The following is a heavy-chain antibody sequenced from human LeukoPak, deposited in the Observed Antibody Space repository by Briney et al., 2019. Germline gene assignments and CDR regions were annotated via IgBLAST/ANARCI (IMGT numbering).Heavy chain of an antibody. CDR1: GGSISSYY. CDR3: ARYPTIAAWRDAFDI. J-gene: IGHJ3*02. D-gene: IGHD6-6*01. Sequence: PSETLSLTCTVSGGSISSYYWSWIRQPPGKGLEWIGYIYYSGSTNYNPSLKSRVTISVDTSKNQFSLKLSSVTAADTAVYYCARYPTIAAWRDAFDIWGQGTMVTVSS. CDR2: IYYSGST. V-gene: IGHV4-59*01.